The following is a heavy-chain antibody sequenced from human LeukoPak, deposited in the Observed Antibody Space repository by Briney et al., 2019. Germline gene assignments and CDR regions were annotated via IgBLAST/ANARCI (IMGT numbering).Heavy chain of an antibody. V-gene: IGHV4-34*01. CDR1: GGSFSGYY. CDR3: ARHSVLLRGLTGTRFDY. Sequence: KPSETLSLTCAVYGGSFSGYYWSWIRQPPGKGLEWSGEINHSGSTNYNPSLKSRVTISVDTSKDQFSLKLSSVTAADTAVYYCARHSVLLRGLTGTRFDYWGQGTLVTVSS. J-gene: IGHJ4*02. D-gene: IGHD1-7*01. CDR2: INHSGST.